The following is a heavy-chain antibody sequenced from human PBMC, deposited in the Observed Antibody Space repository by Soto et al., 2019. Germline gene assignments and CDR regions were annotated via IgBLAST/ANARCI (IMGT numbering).Heavy chain of an antibody. CDR3: VRRHVSATGIDWFDP. CDR1: GYTFTSYG. J-gene: IGHJ5*02. V-gene: IGHV1-3*01. Sequence: ASVKVSCKASGYTFTSYGIHWVRQAPGQRLEWMGWINAANGDTKYSPKFQGRVTITRDTSASTAYTELSSLRSEDTAVYYCVRRHVSATGIDWFDPWGQGTLVTVSS. D-gene: IGHD6-13*01. CDR2: INAANGDT.